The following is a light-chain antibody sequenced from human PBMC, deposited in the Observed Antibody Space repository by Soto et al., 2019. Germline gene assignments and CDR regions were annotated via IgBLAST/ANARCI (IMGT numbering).Light chain of an antibody. CDR3: SSYATGSSTPYV. Sequence: QSVLAQPRSVSGSPGQSVTISCTGTSSDVGGSNYVSWYQQHPGKAPKLIISEVRYRPSGVSNRFSGSKSGNTASLAISGLQAEDEADYYCSSYATGSSTPYVFGTGTKVTVL. CDR1: SSDVGGSNY. V-gene: IGLV2-14*01. J-gene: IGLJ1*01. CDR2: EVR.